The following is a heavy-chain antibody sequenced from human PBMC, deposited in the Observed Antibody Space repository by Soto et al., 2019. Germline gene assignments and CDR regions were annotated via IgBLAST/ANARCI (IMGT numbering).Heavy chain of an antibody. CDR2: ISYSGST. CDR1: GGSINSGNHY. CDR3: ARLSITSNGGWFDP. V-gene: IGHV4-31*03. Sequence: QVQLQESGPGLVKPSQTLSLTCTVSGGSINSGNHYWNWIRQHPGKGLEWIGYISYSGSTSYNPSLRSRVTISVDTSKNQFSLKLSSVTAADTAVFYCARLSITSNGGWFDPWGQGTLVTVSS. D-gene: IGHD1-20*01. J-gene: IGHJ5*02.